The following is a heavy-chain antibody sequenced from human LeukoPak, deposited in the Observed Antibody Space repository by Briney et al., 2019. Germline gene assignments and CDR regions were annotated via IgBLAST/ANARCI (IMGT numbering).Heavy chain of an antibody. CDR2: MNPNSGNT. Sequence: ASVKVSCKASGYTFTSYDINWVRQATGQGLEWMGWMNPNSGNTGYAQKFQGRVTMTRNTSISTAYMELSSLRSEDTAVYYCARGRAYCGGDCYWKYYFGYWGQGTLVTVSS. J-gene: IGHJ4*02. V-gene: IGHV1-8*01. CDR3: ARGRAYCGGDCYWKYYFGY. CDR1: GYTFTSYD. D-gene: IGHD2-21*02.